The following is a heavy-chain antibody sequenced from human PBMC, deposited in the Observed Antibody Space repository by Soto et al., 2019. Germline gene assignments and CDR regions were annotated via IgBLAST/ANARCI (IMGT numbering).Heavy chain of an antibody. CDR1: GGSVSSGSYY. J-gene: IGHJ4*02. V-gene: IGHV4-61*01. Sequence: PSETLSLTCTVSGGSVSSGSYYWSWIRQPPGKGLEWIGYIYYSRSTNYNPSLKSRVTISVDTSKNQFSLKLSSVTAADTAVYYCARTVTRVLKRLDFDYWGQGTLVTVSS. CDR2: IYYSRST. CDR3: ARTVTRVLKRLDFDY. D-gene: IGHD1-1*01.